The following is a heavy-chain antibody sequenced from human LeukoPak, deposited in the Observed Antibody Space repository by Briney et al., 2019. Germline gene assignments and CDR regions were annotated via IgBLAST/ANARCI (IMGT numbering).Heavy chain of an antibody. CDR2: ISDSGSSI. D-gene: IGHD1-26*01. CDR1: GFTFSNYE. J-gene: IGHJ4*02. V-gene: IGHV3-48*03. CDR3: AGVTIVGPTADY. Sequence: PGGSLRLSCAASGFTFSNYEMNWVHQAPGKGLEWVSYISDSGSSIYYADSVKGRFTISRDNAKNSLYLQMNSLRAEDTAVYYCAGVTIVGPTADYWGQGTLVTVSS.